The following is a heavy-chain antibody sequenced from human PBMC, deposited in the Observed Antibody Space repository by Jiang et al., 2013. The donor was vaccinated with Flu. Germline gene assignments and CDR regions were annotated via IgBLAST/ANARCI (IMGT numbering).Heavy chain of an antibody. CDR3: ARDIPPSRYADNYYGMDV. V-gene: IGHV6-1*01. CDR2: TYYRSKWYN. D-gene: IGHD2-15*01. J-gene: IGHJ6*04. Sequence: SLTCAISGDSVSSNSAAWNWIRQSPSRGLEWLGRTYYRSKWYNDYAVSAKSRITINPDTSKNQFSLQLNSVTPEDTAVYYCARDIPPSRYADNYYGMDVWGKGTTVTVSS. CDR1: GDSVSSNSAA.